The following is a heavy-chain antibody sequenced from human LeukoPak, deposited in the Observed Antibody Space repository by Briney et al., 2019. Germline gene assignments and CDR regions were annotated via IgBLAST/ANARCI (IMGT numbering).Heavy chain of an antibody. Sequence: SETLSLTCAVSGYSIGSGFYWGWIRQPPGKGLXXIGSIFHSGSTCYNPSLKSRVTISVDTSKNQFSLKLSSVTAADTALYYCARASGSYGSGSYYYSGMDVWGKGTTVTVSS. D-gene: IGHD3-10*01. J-gene: IGHJ6*04. CDR1: GYSIGSGFY. V-gene: IGHV4-38-2*01. CDR2: IFHSGST. CDR3: ARASGSYGSGSYYYSGMDV.